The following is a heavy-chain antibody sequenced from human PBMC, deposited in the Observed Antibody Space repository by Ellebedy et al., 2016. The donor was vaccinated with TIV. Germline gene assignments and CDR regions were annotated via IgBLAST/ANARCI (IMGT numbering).Heavy chain of an antibody. V-gene: IGHV5-51*01. D-gene: IGHD6-19*01. CDR2: IYPGDSDA. CDR3: ARQYSSGWHGDFQH. CDR1: GYSFTTYW. J-gene: IGHJ1*01. Sequence: GESLKISCEGSGYSFTTYWIGWVRQMPGKGLEWMGFIYPGDSDARYSPSFQGQVTISADKSISTAYLQWSSLKASDTAMYYCARQYSSGWHGDFQHWGQGTLVTVSS.